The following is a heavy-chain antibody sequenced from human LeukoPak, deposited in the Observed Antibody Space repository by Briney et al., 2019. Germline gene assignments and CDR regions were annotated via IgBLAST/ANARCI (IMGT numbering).Heavy chain of an antibody. CDR3: AKDRSSSSGAGDY. V-gene: IGHV3-23*01. CDR2: ISGSGGST. Sequence: GGSLRLSCAASGFTFSSYEMNWVRQAPGKGLEWVSAISGSGGSTYYADSVKGRFTISRDNSKNTLYLQMNSLRAEDTAVYYCAKDRSSSSGAGDYWGQGTLVTVSS. J-gene: IGHJ4*02. CDR1: GFTFSSYE. D-gene: IGHD6-6*01.